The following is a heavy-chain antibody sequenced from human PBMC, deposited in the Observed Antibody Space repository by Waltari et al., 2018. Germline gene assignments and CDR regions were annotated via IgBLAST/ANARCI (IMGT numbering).Heavy chain of an antibody. D-gene: IGHD6-19*01. CDR1: GFTFSSYW. V-gene: IGHV3-7*01. CDR3: AKDPHSSGWYGYMDV. J-gene: IGHJ6*03. Sequence: EVQLVESGGGLAQPGGSLRLSCAASGFTFSSYWMSWVRQAPGKGLEWVANIKQDGSGKYYVDSVKGRFTISRDNSKNTLYLQMNSLRAEDTAVYYCAKDPHSSGWYGYMDVWGKGTTVTISS. CDR2: IKQDGSGK.